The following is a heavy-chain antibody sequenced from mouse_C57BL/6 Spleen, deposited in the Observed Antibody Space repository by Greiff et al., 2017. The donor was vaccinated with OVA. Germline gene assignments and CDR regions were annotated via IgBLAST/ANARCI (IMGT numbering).Heavy chain of an antibody. V-gene: IGHV5-9-1*02. CDR2: ISSGGDYI. Sequence: EVQLVESGEGLVKPGGSLKLSCAASGFTFSSYAMSWVRQTPEKRLEWVAYISSGGDYIYYADTVKGRFTISRDNARNTLYLQMSSLKSEDTAMYYCTRANITTYAMDYWGQGTSVTVSS. D-gene: IGHD1-1*01. J-gene: IGHJ4*01. CDR3: TRANITTYAMDY. CDR1: GFTFSSYA.